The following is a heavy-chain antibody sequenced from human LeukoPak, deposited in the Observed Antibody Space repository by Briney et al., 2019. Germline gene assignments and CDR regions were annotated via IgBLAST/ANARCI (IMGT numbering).Heavy chain of an antibody. J-gene: IGHJ5*02. Sequence: PGGSLRLSCTASGFIFNNFGLMWVRPAPGKGLEWVSVIYSGGTGGSTYYADSVKGRFTISRDDSKNTLYLQMNSLRAEDTAVYYCARDRELERNWFDPWGQGTLVIVSS. CDR1: GFIFNNFG. CDR2: IYSGGTGGST. V-gene: IGHV3-23*03. CDR3: ARDRELERNWFDP. D-gene: IGHD1-1*01.